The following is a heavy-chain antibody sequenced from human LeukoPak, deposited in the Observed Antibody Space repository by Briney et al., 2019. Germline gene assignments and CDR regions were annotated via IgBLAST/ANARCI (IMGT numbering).Heavy chain of an antibody. J-gene: IGHJ4*02. CDR1: GYTFTSCD. CDR2: MNPNSGNT. Sequence: GASEKVSCKASGYTFTSCDINWVRQATGQGLEWMGWMNPNSGNTGYGQRFQGRITMTRDISIGTAYMELSNLTSEDTAIYYCTRGSSGRRDNWGQGTLVTVSA. D-gene: IGHD6-19*01. CDR3: TRGSSGRRDN. V-gene: IGHV1-8*01.